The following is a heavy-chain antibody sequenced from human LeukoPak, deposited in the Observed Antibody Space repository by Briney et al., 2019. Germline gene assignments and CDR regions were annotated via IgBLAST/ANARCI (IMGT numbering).Heavy chain of an antibody. J-gene: IGHJ4*02. V-gene: IGHV3-48*02. CDR1: GFTFSSYW. Sequence: GGTLRLSCAASGFTFSSYWMNWHRQAPGKGLEWVSHITASGTAMFYADSVKGRFTISRDNAKNSLYLQMNSLRDEDTAVYYCASSGSYRFDYWGQGTLVTVSS. CDR3: ASSGSYRFDY. D-gene: IGHD1-26*01. CDR2: ITASGTAM.